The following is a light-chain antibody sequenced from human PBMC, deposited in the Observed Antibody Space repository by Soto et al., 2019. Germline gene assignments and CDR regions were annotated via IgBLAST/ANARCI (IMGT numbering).Light chain of an antibody. Sequence: DVVMTQSPLSLPVTLGQPASISCRSSQSLLSSNGNTFLNWCQQRPGQSPRRLIYKVSNRDSGVPDRFNGSGSGTDFTLKISRVEAEDIGVYYCMQGTHWPPWTFGQGTKVEIK. J-gene: IGKJ1*01. V-gene: IGKV2-30*01. CDR2: KVS. CDR3: MQGTHWPPWT. CDR1: QSLLSSNGNTF.